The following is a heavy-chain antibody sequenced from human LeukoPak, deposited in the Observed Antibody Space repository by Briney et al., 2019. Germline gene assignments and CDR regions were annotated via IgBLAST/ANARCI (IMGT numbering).Heavy chain of an antibody. V-gene: IGHV4-59*01. J-gene: IGHJ4*02. CDR1: GGSISSYY. CDR3: ARNLYYYDSSGYYDY. CDR2: IYYSGST. Sequence: SETLSLTCTVSGGSISSYYWSWIRQPPGKGLEWIGYIYYSGSTNYNPSLKSRVTISVDMSKNQFSLKLSSVTAADTAVYYCARNLYYYDSSGYYDYWGQGTLVTVSS. D-gene: IGHD3-22*01.